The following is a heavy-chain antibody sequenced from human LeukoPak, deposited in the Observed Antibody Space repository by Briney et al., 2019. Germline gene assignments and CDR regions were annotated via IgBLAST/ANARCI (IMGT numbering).Heavy chain of an antibody. Sequence: ASVKVSCKASGYTFTSYDINWVRQATGQGLEWMGWMNPNSGNTGYAQKFQGRVTMTRNTSRSTAYKELSSLRSEDTAVYYCARGPSRDSSGYYPNDAFDIWGQGTMVTVSS. CDR2: MNPNSGNT. D-gene: IGHD3-22*01. J-gene: IGHJ3*02. CDR1: GYTFTSYD. CDR3: ARGPSRDSSGYYPNDAFDI. V-gene: IGHV1-8*01.